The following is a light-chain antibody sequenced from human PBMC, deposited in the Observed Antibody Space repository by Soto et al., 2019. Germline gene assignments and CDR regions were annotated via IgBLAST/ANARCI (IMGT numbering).Light chain of an antibody. CDR1: QSVSSN. V-gene: IGKV3-15*01. Sequence: EIVMTQSPATLSVSPGERATLSCRASQSVSSNLAWYQQKPGQAPRLLIYGSSTSATGIPSRFSGRGSGTELTLTISSLQSEDFAVYYCQQYNNWPPFTFGPGTKVDIK. CDR2: GSS. J-gene: IGKJ3*01. CDR3: QQYNNWPPFT.